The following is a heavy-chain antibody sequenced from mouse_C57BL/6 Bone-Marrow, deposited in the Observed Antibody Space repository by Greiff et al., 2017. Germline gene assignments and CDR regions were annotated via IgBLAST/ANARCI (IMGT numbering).Heavy chain of an antibody. Sequence: EVKVEESGGDLVKPGGSLKLSCAASGFTFSSYGMSWVRQTPDKRLEWVATISDGGSYTYYPDNVKGRFTISRDNAKNNLYLQRSHLKSEDTAMYYCARATSDFDYWGQGTTLTVSS. CDR2: ISDGGSYT. J-gene: IGHJ2*01. CDR1: GFTFSSYG. V-gene: IGHV5-4*03. CDR3: ARATSDFDY. D-gene: IGHD6-1*01.